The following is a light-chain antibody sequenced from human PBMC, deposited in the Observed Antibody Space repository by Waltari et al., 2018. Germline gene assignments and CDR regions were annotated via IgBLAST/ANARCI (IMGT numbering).Light chain of an antibody. CDR1: RSDVGGYSL. J-gene: IGLJ1*01. Sequence: QSALTQPASVSGSPGQSITISCTGTRSDVGGYSLVSWYQQHPGKAPKLILYEDRKRPSGVSDRFSGSTSGNTASLTISGLQAEDEADYFCCSYAGYSTYVFGTGTKVTVL. CDR3: CSYAGYSTYV. CDR2: EDR. V-gene: IGLV2-23*01.